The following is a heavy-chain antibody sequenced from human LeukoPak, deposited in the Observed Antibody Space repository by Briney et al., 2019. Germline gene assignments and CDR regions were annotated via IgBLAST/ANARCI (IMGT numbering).Heavy chain of an antibody. V-gene: IGHV3-30*18. Sequence: PGGSLRLSCAASGFSFISYGMRWVRQAPGKGLEWVGVISDDGSSKDYADSVKGRFTISRGNSKEILYLQMNSLRDEDTAVYYCAKRPSDYADYVTYFNYWGQGTLVTVSS. CDR1: GFSFISYG. CDR2: ISDDGSSK. J-gene: IGHJ4*02. CDR3: AKRPSDYADYVTYFNY. D-gene: IGHD4-17*01.